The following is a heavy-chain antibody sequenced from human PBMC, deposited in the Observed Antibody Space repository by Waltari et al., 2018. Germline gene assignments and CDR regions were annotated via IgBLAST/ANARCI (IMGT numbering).Heavy chain of an antibody. Sequence: QVQVVASGGGVVQSGRSLRRSGAHFGVAFNKDGIHWVRQTPGKGLEWVAVISHDGSKKYYADSVKGRFTISTDNSKNILYLQMDSLRPEDTAVYFCAKAGGINWNPLDPWGQGTLVTVSS. D-gene: IGHD1-20*01. CDR1: GVAFNKDG. CDR2: ISHDGSKK. V-gene: IGHV3-30*18. CDR3: AKAGGINWNPLDP. J-gene: IGHJ5*02.